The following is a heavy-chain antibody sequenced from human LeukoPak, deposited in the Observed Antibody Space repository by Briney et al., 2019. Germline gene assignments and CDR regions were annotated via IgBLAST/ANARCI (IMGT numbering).Heavy chain of an antibody. CDR1: GFPFSSYC. CDR2: INSDGSAT. J-gene: IGHJ6*02. Sequence: GGSLRLSCAASGFPFSSYCMHRVRQVPGKGLMWVSRINSDGSATIYADSVRGRFTISRDNAKNTLYLQMSGLRVEDTAVYHCASDSPYYGMDVWGQGTTVTVSS. V-gene: IGHV3-74*01. CDR3: ASDSPYYGMDV.